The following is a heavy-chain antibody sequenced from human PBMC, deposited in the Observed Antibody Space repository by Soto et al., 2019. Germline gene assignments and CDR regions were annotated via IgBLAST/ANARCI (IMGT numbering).Heavy chain of an antibody. Sequence: QVQLQESGPGLVKPSGTLSLTCAVSSGSISSSNWWSGVRQPPGKGLEWIGEIYPSGSATYNPSHDGRKMQRGVQSRFKCSGSGSAVTVANSTLQPEERASDDYGEYYYTDHSGERTPVTVSS. CDR1: SGSISSSNW. CDR2: IYPSGSA. J-gene: IGHJ6*03. V-gene: IGHV4-4*02. D-gene: IGHD4-17*01. CDR3: ERASDDYGEYYYTDH.